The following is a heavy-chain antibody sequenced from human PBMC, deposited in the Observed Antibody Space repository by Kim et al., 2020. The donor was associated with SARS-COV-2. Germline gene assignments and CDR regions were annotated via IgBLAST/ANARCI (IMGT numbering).Heavy chain of an antibody. D-gene: IGHD5-18*01. V-gene: IGHV4-30-4*01. Sequence: SETLSLTCTVSGGSISSGDYYWSWIRQPPGKSLEWIGYIYYSGSTYYNPSLKSRVTISVDTSKNQFSLKLSSVTAADTAVYYCARGSKTGYSQRKYYYYGMDVWGQGTTVTVSS. CDR1: GGSISSGDYY. J-gene: IGHJ6*02. CDR3: ARGSKTGYSQRKYYYYGMDV. CDR2: IYYSGST.